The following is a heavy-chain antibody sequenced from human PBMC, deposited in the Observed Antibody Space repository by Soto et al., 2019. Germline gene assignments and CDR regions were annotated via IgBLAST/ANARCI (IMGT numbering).Heavy chain of an antibody. J-gene: IGHJ6*02. D-gene: IGHD3-3*01. CDR2: VNGGGDIT. V-gene: IGHV3-23*01. CDR3: ARGHFGVTMDV. CDR1: EFTFSSYS. Sequence: EVQLLESGGGLVQPGGSLRLSCAASEFTFSSYSMIWVRQAPGKGLEWVSGVNGGGDITYYAESVKGRFTISRENSENPLYLQMNRLRAEDMAVFYCARGHFGVTMDVWRQGTTVAVSS.